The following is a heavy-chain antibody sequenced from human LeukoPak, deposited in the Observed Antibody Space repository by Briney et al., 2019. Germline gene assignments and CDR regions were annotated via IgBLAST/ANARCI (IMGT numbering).Heavy chain of an antibody. CDR1: GFSLSSSAVG. J-gene: IGHJ4*02. CDR3: AHRDVGDDTFDY. CDR2: IYWDDDK. Sequence: SGPTLVNPTQTLTLTCTFSGFSLSSSAVGVGWIRQPPGKALEWPALIYWDDDKRYSPSLKSRLTITKDTSKYQVVLTMTNMDPVDTATYYCAHRDVGDDTFDYWGQGTLVTVSS. V-gene: IGHV2-5*02. D-gene: IGHD2-21*02.